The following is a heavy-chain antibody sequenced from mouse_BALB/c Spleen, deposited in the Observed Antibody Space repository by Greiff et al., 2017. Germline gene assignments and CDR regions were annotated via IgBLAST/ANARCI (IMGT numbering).Heavy chain of an antibody. J-gene: IGHJ2*01. CDR3: ARATYYGHYFDY. D-gene: IGHD1-2*01. Sequence: VQLQQSGAELAKPGASVKMSCKASGYTFTSYWMHWVKQRPGQGLEWIGYINPSTGYTEYNQKFKDKATLTADKSSSTAYMQLSSLTSEDSAVYYCARATYYGHYFDYWGQGTTLTVSS. CDR1: GYTFTSYW. CDR2: INPSTGYT. V-gene: IGHV1-7*01.